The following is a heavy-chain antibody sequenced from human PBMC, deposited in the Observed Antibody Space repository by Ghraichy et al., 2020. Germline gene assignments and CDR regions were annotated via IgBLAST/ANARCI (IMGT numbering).Heavy chain of an antibody. CDR3: ARDRGIVVVPAGPFDY. D-gene: IGHD2-2*01. Sequence: GGSLRLSCAASGFTFSSYGMHWVRQAPGKGLEWVAVIWYDGSNKYYADSVKGRFTISRDNSKNTLYLQMNSLRAEDTAVYYCARDRGIVVVPAGPFDYWGQGTLVTVSS. CDR1: GFTFSSYG. J-gene: IGHJ4*02. V-gene: IGHV3-33*01. CDR2: IWYDGSNK.